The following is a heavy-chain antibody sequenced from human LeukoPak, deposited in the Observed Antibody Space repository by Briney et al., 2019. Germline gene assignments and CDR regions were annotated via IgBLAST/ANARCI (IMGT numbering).Heavy chain of an antibody. D-gene: IGHD3-10*01. J-gene: IGHJ6*04. CDR3: VSAGGSPKPVRGLDGMDV. Sequence: PGRSLRLSCAASGFTFSSYGMHWVRQAPGKGLEWVAVIWYDGRNKYYADSVKGRFTISRDNSKNTLYLQMNSLRAEDTAMYYCVSAGGSPKPVRGLDGMDVWGKGTTVTVSS. V-gene: IGHV3-33*08. CDR1: GFTFSSYG. CDR2: IWYDGRNK.